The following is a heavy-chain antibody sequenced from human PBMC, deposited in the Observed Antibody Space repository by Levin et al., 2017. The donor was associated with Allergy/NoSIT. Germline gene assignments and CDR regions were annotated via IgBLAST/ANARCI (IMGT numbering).Heavy chain of an antibody. CDR1: GFTFSSFG. CDR2: IWYDGSNK. D-gene: IGHD6-13*01. V-gene: IGHV3-33*01. J-gene: IGHJ6*03. Sequence: PGESLKISCAASGFTFSSFGIHWVRQAPGKGLEWVALIWYDGSNKYYADSVKGRFTISRDNPKNTLYLQVNSLRAEDTAVYCGARGAADGTYHYYYYMDVWGKGTTVTVSS. CDR3: ARGAADGTYHYYYYMDV.